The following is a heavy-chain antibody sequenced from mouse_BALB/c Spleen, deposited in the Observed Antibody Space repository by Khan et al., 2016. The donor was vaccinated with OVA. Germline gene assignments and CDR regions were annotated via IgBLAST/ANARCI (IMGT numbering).Heavy chain of an antibody. Sequence: QIQLVQSGPELVKPGASVRISCKASGYTFTTYYIHWVKQRPGQGLEWIGWIYPGSINTKYNEQFKGKATLTADKSSSTAYMQLSSLTTEDAAVTFCARGHYYVGDAMDYWGQGTSVTVSS. CDR2: IYPGSINT. CDR1: GYTFTTYY. D-gene: IGHD1-2*01. CDR3: ARGHYYVGDAMDY. V-gene: IGHV1S56*01. J-gene: IGHJ4*01.